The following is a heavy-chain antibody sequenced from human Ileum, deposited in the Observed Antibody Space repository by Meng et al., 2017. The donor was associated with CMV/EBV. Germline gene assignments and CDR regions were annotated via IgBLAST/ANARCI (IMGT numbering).Heavy chain of an antibody. CDR2: IYYRGTT. V-gene: IGHV4-39*07. Sequence: QMQLLEPWLGLLETSANLYLHCPVSGGAISSSSYDWGWLRQPPGKRLEWIGSIYYRGTTYYNPSLKSRVTMSIDTSTNQFSLNLRSVTAADTAVYYCVRDKDNNYLLDWFDPWGQGTLVTVPS. CDR3: VRDKDNNYLLDWFDP. CDR1: GGAISSSSYD. J-gene: IGHJ5*02. D-gene: IGHD4-11*01.